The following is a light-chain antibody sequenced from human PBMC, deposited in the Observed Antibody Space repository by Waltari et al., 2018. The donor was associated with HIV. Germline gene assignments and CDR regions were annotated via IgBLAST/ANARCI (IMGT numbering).Light chain of an antibody. CDR3: QSYDSSLSVWV. Sequence: QSVLTQPPSVSGAPGQRVTISCTGSSSNIGAGYDVHWYQQIPGTAHKLLIYGNSHRPSGVPDRFPGSNSGTPASLAIPGLPAEDEADYYCQSYDSSLSVWVFGGGTKLTVL. CDR1: SSNIGAGYD. J-gene: IGLJ3*02. V-gene: IGLV1-40*01. CDR2: GNS.